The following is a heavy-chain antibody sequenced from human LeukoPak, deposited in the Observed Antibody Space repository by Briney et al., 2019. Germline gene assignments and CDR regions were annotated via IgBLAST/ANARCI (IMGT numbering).Heavy chain of an antibody. V-gene: IGHV4-59*01. J-gene: IGHJ4*02. CDR3: ARERDGYNPFDY. CDR2: IHYSGST. D-gene: IGHD5-12*01. CDR1: GGSISSYY. Sequence: KSSETLSLTCTVSGGSISSYYWSWIRQPPGKGLEWIGYIHYSGSTNYNPSLKSRVTISVDTSKNQFSLKLSSVTAADTAVYYCARERDGYNPFDYWGQGTLVTVSS.